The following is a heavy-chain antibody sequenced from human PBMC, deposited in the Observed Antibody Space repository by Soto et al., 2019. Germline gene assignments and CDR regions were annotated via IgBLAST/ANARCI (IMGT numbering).Heavy chain of an antibody. Sequence: EVQLLESGGGLVQPGGSLRLSCAASGFTFSSYAMSWVRQAPGKGLEWVSAISGSGGSTYYADSVKGRFTISRDNSKNTLYLQMNSLRADDTAVYYCERGHCSSTSCYIYYYGMDVWGQGTTVTVSS. V-gene: IGHV3-23*01. CDR3: ERGHCSSTSCYIYYYGMDV. D-gene: IGHD2-2*02. CDR1: GFTFSSYA. CDR2: ISGSGGST. J-gene: IGHJ6*02.